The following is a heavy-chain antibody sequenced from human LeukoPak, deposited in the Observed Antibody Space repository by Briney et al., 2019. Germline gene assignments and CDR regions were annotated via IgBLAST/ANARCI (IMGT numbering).Heavy chain of an antibody. D-gene: IGHD2-15*01. J-gene: IGHJ4*02. Sequence: GASVKVSCKASGYTFTSYDINWVRQATGQGLEWMGWMNPNSGNTGYAQKFQGRVTMTRNTSISTAYMELSSLRSEDTVVYYCARGQTIFSCSGGSCYHPSDYWGQGTLVTVSS. CDR1: GYTFTSYD. V-gene: IGHV1-8*01. CDR3: ARGQTIFSCSGGSCYHPSDY. CDR2: MNPNSGNT.